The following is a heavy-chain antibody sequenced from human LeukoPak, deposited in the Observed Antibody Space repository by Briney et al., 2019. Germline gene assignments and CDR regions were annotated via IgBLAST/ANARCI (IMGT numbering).Heavy chain of an antibody. D-gene: IGHD3-3*01. J-gene: IGHJ4*02. CDR2: ISNSSSTI. V-gene: IGHV3-48*01. Sequence: GGSLRLSCAASGFTFSSYSMNWVRQAPGKGPEWVSYISNSSSTIYYADSAKGRFTISRDNAENSLYLQMNSLRAEDTAVYYCARGVQEGFLEWVGDYWGQGTLVTVSS. CDR1: GFTFSSYS. CDR3: ARGVQEGFLEWVGDY.